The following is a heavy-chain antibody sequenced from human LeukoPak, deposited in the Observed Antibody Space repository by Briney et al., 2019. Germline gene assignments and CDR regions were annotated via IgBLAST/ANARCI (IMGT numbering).Heavy chain of an antibody. CDR2: IYYSGST. CDR1: GGSISSYY. D-gene: IGHD5-12*01. Sequence: PSETLSLTCTVSGGSISSYYWSWIRQPPGKGLEWIGYIYYSGSTNYNPSLKSRVTISVDTSKNQFSLKLSSVTAADTAVYYCARLCSGYAFDPWGQGTLVTVSS. CDR3: ARLCSGYAFDP. J-gene: IGHJ5*02. V-gene: IGHV4-59*01.